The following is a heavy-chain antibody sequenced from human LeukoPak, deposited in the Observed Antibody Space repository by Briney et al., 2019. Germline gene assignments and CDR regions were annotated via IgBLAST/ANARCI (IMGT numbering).Heavy chain of an antibody. Sequence: SQTLSLTCAISGDSVSSNSAAWNWIRQSPSRGLEWLGRTYYRSKWYNDYAVSVKSRITINPDTSKNQFSLQLNSVAPEDTAVYYCARGAKYSYGRGGFDYWGQGTLVTVSS. CDR2: TYYRSKWYN. CDR1: GDSVSSNSAA. D-gene: IGHD5-18*01. J-gene: IGHJ4*02. CDR3: ARGAKYSYGRGGFDY. V-gene: IGHV6-1*01.